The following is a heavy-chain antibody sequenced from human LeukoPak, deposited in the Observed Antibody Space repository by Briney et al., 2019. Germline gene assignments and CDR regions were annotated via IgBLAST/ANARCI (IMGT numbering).Heavy chain of an antibody. Sequence: SETLSLTCTVSGGSISSYYWSWIRQPPGKGLEWIGYIYTSGSTNYNHSLKSRVTISVDTSKNQFSLKLSSVTAADTAVYYCARGRPSLRFLDSFDYWGQGTLVTVSS. D-gene: IGHD3-3*01. V-gene: IGHV4-4*09. CDR2: IYTSGST. CDR3: ARGRPSLRFLDSFDY. J-gene: IGHJ4*02. CDR1: GGSISSYY.